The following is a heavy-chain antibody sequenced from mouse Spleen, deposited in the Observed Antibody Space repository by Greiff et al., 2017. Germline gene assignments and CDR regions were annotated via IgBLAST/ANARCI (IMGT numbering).Heavy chain of an antibody. Sequence: VQLQQSGPELVKPGASVKISCKASGYTFTDYYMNWVKQSPGKSLEWIGDINPNNGGTSYNQKFKGKATLTVDKSSSTAYMELRSLTSEDSAVYYCARDYGSSYGNAMDDWGQGTSVTVSS. CDR3: ARDYGSSYGNAMDD. CDR1: GYTFTDYY. D-gene: IGHD1-1*01. V-gene: IGHV1-26*01. J-gene: IGHJ4*01. CDR2: INPNNGGT.